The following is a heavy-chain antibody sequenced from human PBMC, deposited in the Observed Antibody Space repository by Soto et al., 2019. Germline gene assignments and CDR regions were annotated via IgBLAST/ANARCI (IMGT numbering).Heavy chain of an antibody. Sequence: GESLKISCAASGFTFSSYAMSWVRQAPGKGLEWVSAISGSGGSTYYADSVKGRFTISRDNSKNTLYLQMNSLRAEDTAVYYCAKDYLEGSSYDYWGQGTLVTVSS. V-gene: IGHV3-23*01. CDR3: AKDYLEGSSYDY. J-gene: IGHJ4*02. D-gene: IGHD6-13*01. CDR1: GFTFSSYA. CDR2: ISGSGGST.